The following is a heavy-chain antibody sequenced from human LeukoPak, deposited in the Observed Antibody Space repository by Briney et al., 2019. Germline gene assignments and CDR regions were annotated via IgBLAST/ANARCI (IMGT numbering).Heavy chain of an antibody. CDR3: ARQDALGKFPPPYYLDV. CDR1: GGSIRSYN. V-gene: IGHV4-59*08. D-gene: IGHD1-26*01. J-gene: IGHJ6*03. CDR2: ISETGST. Sequence: SETLSLTCAVSGGSIRSYNWNWIRQPPGKGLEWIGYISETGSTNYNSSPENRVTLSLDTSKIQISLTLRSATVADTAVYYCARQDALGKFPPPYYLDVWGKGTTVIVS.